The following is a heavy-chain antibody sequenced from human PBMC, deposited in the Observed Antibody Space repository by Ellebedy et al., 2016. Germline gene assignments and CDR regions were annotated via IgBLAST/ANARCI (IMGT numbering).Heavy chain of an antibody. CDR1: GISLSDYN. V-gene: IGHV3-48*01. J-gene: IGHJ4*02. D-gene: IGHD5-24*01. CDR2: ISVDSRTI. Sequence: GGSLRLSCAASGISLSDYNLNWVRQAPGKGLEWVSYISVDSRTIYYADSVRGRFTISRDNAKNTLYLQMNSLRAEDTAVYYCAKDGLLRDGYNTFDYWGQGTLVTVSS. CDR3: AKDGLLRDGYNTFDY.